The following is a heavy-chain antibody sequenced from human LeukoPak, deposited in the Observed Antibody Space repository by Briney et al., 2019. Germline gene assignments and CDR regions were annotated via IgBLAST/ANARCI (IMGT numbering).Heavy chain of an antibody. V-gene: IGHV3-23*01. CDR2: ISGSGDST. J-gene: IGHJ4*02. Sequence: GGSLRLSCAASGYTFSSYAMSWVRQAPGKGLEWVSAISGSGDSTYYGDSVKGRSTISRNNSKNTLYLQMNSLRAEDTAVYYCAKTRPLDSSSWSHGDYWGQGTLVTVSS. CDR1: GYTFSSYA. D-gene: IGHD6-13*01. CDR3: AKTRPLDSSSWSHGDY.